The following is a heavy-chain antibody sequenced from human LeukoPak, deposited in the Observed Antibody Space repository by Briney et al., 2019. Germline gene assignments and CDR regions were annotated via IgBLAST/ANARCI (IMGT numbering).Heavy chain of an antibody. J-gene: IGHJ4*02. CDR3: AREGQYGDYLNY. Sequence: GASVKVSCKASGYTLSGYYMHRVRQAPGQGLEWMGWINPNSGGTNYAQKFQGRVTMTRDTSISTAYMELSRLRSDDTAVYSCAREGQYGDYLNYWGQGTLVTVSS. CDR1: GYTLSGYY. CDR2: INPNSGGT. V-gene: IGHV1-2*02. D-gene: IGHD4-17*01.